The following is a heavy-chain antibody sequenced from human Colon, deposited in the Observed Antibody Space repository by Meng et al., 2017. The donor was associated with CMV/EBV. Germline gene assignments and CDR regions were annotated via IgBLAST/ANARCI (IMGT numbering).Heavy chain of an antibody. D-gene: IGHD6-19*01. Sequence: GGSLRLSCKGSGYSFTSYWIGWVRQMPGKGLEWMGIIYPGDSDTRYSPSFQGQVTISADKSISTAYLQWSSLKASDTAMYYCAKSVGSSGSTFDYWGQGTLVTVSS. CDR2: IYPGDSDT. J-gene: IGHJ4*02. CDR3: AKSVGSSGSTFDY. V-gene: IGHV5-51*01. CDR1: GYSFTSYW.